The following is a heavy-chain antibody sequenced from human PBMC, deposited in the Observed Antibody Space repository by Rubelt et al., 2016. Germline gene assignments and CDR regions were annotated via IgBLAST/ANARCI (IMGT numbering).Heavy chain of an antibody. V-gene: IGHV4-39*07. CDR3: ARVRLNLYGDDDDGY. CDR1: GGSITSRSYY. CDR2: INHSGST. J-gene: IGHJ4*02. D-gene: IGHD4-17*01. Sequence: QLQLQESGPGLVKPSETLSLTCTVSGGSITSRSYYWGWIRQPPGKGLEWIGEINHSGSTNYNPVLRWWVTIPVDTVKTHVALRLGSVTAADTCVDYCARVRLNLYGDDDDGYWGQGTLVTVSS.